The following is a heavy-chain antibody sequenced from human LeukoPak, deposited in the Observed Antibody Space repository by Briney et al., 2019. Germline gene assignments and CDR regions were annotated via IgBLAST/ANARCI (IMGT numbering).Heavy chain of an antibody. CDR3: AKGVDSSGWYSYYFDH. V-gene: IGHV3-23*01. CDR2: LRGSGGHT. D-gene: IGHD6-19*01. J-gene: IGHJ4*02. CDR1: GFTFSSYA. Sequence: GGSLRLSCAASGFTFSSYAMSWVRQAPGKGLEWVSALRGSGGHTYYADSVKGRFTISRDNSKNTLYLQMNSLRAEDTAIYYCAKGVDSSGWYSYYFDHWGQGTLVTVSS.